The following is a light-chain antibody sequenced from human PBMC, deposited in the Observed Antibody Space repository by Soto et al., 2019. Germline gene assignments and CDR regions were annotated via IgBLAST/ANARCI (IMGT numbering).Light chain of an antibody. Sequence: DIVMTQSPDSLAVSLGERATINCKSSQSVLYSSNNKNYLAWYQQKPGQPPQLLIYWASTRESGVPDRFSGSGSGTDFTLTISSLQAEDVAVYYCQQYYGAPWTFGQGTKVEI. CDR1: QSVLYSSNNKNY. V-gene: IGKV4-1*01. J-gene: IGKJ1*01. CDR2: WAS. CDR3: QQYYGAPWT.